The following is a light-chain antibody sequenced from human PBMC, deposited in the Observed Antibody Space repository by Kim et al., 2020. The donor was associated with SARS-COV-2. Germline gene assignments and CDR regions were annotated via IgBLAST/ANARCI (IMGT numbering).Light chain of an antibody. CDR1: QSVSSN. CDR3: QQYNNWPPDT. Sequence: EIVMTQSTATLSVSPGERATLSCRASQSVSSNLAWYQQKPGQAPRLLIYGASTRATGIPARFSGSGSGTEFTLTISSLQSEDFAVYYCQQYNNWPPDTFGQGTKLEI. J-gene: IGKJ2*01. V-gene: IGKV3-15*01. CDR2: GAS.